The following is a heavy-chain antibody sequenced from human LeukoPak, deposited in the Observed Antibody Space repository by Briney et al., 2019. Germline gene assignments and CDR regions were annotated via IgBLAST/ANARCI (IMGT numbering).Heavy chain of an antibody. CDR3: GKGDDNNIYGWFDP. CDR1: GYTFTSYG. J-gene: IGHJ5*02. V-gene: IGHV1-18*01. D-gene: IGHD5-24*01. Sequence: ASVKVSCKASGYTFTSYGISWVRQAPGQGLEWMGWISAYNGNTNYAQKLQGRVTMTTDTSTSTAYMELRSLRSDDTAVYYCGKGDDNNIYGWFDPWGQGTLVTVSS. CDR2: ISAYNGNT.